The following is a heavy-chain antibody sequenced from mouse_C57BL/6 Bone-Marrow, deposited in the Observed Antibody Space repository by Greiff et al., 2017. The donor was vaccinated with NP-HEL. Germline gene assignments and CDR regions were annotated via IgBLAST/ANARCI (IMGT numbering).Heavy chain of an antibody. Sequence: EVQRVESGGGLVKPGGSLKLSCAASGFTFSSYAMSWVRQTPEKRLEWVATISDGGGCTYYPATVQGRFTISRDNAKNTLYLQMSSLKSEDTAMYYWARRDYGSSNYWYFDVWGTGTTVTVSS. J-gene: IGHJ1*03. D-gene: IGHD1-1*01. V-gene: IGHV5-4*03. CDR2: ISDGGGCT. CDR1: GFTFSSYA. CDR3: ARRDYGSSNYWYFDV.